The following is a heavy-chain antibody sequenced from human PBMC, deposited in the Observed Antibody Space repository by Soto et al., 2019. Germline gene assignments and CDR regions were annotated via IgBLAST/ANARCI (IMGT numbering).Heavy chain of an antibody. Sequence: QVQLVQSGAEVKKPGASVKVSCKASGYTFTSYAMHWVRQAPGQRLEWMGWINAGNGNTKYSQKFQGRVTITRDTSASTAYMELSSLRSEDTAVYYCARVEAARPLGYYYGMDVWGQGTTVTVSS. CDR2: INAGNGNT. CDR3: ARVEAARPLGYYYGMDV. J-gene: IGHJ6*02. V-gene: IGHV1-3*01. D-gene: IGHD6-6*01. CDR1: GYTFTSYA.